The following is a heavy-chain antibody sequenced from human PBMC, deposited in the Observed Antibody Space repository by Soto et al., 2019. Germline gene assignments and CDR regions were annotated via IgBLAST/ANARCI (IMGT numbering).Heavy chain of an antibody. D-gene: IGHD3-22*01. CDR3: TYYNASVSYHRFDY. CDR1: GFTFSSYD. Sequence: GGSLRLSXAASGFTFSSYDMSWVRQAPGKGLEWVASISGSGGSTYYADSVKGRFTISRDNSKNTLYLQMNSLKSEDADVYYCTYYNASVSYHRFDYWGQGTLVTVSS. J-gene: IGHJ4*02. V-gene: IGHV3-23*01. CDR2: ISGSGGST.